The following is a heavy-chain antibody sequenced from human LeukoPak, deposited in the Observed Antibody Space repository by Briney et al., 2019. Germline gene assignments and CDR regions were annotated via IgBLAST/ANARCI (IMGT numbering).Heavy chain of an antibody. J-gene: IGHJ5*02. CDR3: ARAPGDYGWFDP. D-gene: IGHD4-17*01. V-gene: IGHV4-30-2*01. CDR2: IYHSGST. Sequence: SETLSLTCAVSGGSISSGGYSCSWIRQPPGKGLEWIGYIYHSGSTYYNPSLKSRATISVDRSKNQFSLKLSSVTAADTAFYYCARAPGDYGWFDPWGQGTLVTVSS. CDR1: GGSISSGGYS.